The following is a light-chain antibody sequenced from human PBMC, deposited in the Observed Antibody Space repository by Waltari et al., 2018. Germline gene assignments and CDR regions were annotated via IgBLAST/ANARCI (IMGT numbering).Light chain of an antibody. J-gene: IGLJ2*01. Sequence: QSALTQPASVSGSPGQSITISCTGTSSDVGGYNYVSWYQQHPGKAPKLMIYDVSKRPSGVSNRFSGSQSGNPASLTISGLQAEDEADYYCCSYAGSSTLVFGGGTKLTVL. CDR2: DVS. CDR1: SSDVGGYNY. CDR3: CSYAGSSTLV. V-gene: IGLV2-23*02.